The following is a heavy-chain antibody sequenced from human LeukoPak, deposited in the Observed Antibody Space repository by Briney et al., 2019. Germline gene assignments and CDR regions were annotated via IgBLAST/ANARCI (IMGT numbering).Heavy chain of an antibody. D-gene: IGHD6-13*01. J-gene: IGHJ5*02. CDR2: MNPNSGNT. Sequence: ASVKVSCKASGYTFTSYDINWVRQATGQGLEWMGWMNPNSGNTGYAQKFQGRVTMTRNTSISTAYMELSSLRSEDTAVYYCARGPPGRYSGSWYGRNRDWFDPWGQGTLVTVSS. CDR1: GYTFTSYD. CDR3: ARGPPGRYSGSWYGRNRDWFDP. V-gene: IGHV1-8*01.